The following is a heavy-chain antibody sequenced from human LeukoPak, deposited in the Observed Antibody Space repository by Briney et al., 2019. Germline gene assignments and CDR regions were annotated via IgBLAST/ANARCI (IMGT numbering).Heavy chain of an antibody. V-gene: IGHV6-1*01. CDR1: GDSVSSSRAA. D-gene: IGHD6-25*01. CDR3: ARGSGGLNFFDY. Sequence: SQTLSLTCAITGDSVSSSRAAWNWIRQSPSRGLEWLGRTYYRSKWSSDYAMTVNGRITFNADTSKNQVSLQLTSVTPEDTAVYYCARGSGGLNFFDYWGQGTLVTVSS. J-gene: IGHJ4*02. CDR2: TYYRSKWSS.